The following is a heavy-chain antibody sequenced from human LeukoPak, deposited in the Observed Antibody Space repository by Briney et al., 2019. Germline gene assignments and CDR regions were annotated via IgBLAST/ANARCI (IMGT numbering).Heavy chain of an antibody. Sequence: ASVKVSCKASGYTFTSYDINWVRQATGQGLEWMGWMNPNSGNTGYAQKFQGRVTMTRNTSISTAYMELSSLRSEDTAVYYCARDPSLKGYLGSGWSSRVANWFDPWGQGTLVTVSS. D-gene: IGHD6-19*01. V-gene: IGHV1-8*01. CDR3: ARDPSLKGYLGSGWSSRVANWFDP. CDR1: GYTFTSYD. J-gene: IGHJ5*02. CDR2: MNPNSGNT.